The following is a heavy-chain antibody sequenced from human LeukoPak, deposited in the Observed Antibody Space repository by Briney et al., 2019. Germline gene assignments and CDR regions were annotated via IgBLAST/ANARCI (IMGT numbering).Heavy chain of an antibody. CDR2: ISYYGSNK. Sequence: GWSLTLSCAATGCTFSRYGMHWVRQAPGKGLDWVAQISYYGSNKHCGDSVKGRFTLARDNSKNTLFLQMNRLRGEDTAVYYCAKEGRRYFDYWGQGNLVTVST. J-gene: IGHJ4*02. V-gene: IGHV3-30*18. CDR3: AKEGRRYFDY. CDR1: GCTFSRYG.